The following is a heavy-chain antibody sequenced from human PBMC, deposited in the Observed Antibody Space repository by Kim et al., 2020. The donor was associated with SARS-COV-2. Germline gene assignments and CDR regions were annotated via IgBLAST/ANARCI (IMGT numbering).Heavy chain of an antibody. Sequence: GGSLQLSCTASAFTFGDFAMSWVRQAPGKGLEWVGFIRSKAFGGTTEYAASVKGRFTISRDESKSIAYLQMNSLKTEDTAVYYCIRVADFYYYGMDVWGQGTTVTVSS. CDR2: IRSKAFGGTT. CDR3: IRVADFYYYGMDV. D-gene: IGHD2-15*01. CDR1: AFTFGDFA. V-gene: IGHV3-49*04. J-gene: IGHJ6*02.